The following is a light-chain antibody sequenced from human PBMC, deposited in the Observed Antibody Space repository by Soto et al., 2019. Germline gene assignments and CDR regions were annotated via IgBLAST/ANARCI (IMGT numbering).Light chain of an antibody. CDR3: QQYNNWPWT. CDR2: GAS. Sequence: EIAMTQSPATLSVSPGERATLSCRASQSVSSNLAWYQQKPGQAPTLLIYGASTRATGIPARFSGSGSGTEFTLTISSLQSEDFAVYYCQQYNNWPWTFGQGTKVEIK. V-gene: IGKV3-15*01. J-gene: IGKJ1*01. CDR1: QSVSSN.